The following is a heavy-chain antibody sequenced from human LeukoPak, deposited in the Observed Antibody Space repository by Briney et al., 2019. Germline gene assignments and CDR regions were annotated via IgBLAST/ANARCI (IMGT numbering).Heavy chain of an antibody. V-gene: IGHV4-59*01. Sequence: SETLSLTCTVSGVSISDYYWSWIRQPPGKGLEWIGYMFNSGTTKYNPSLKSPVTILVEMPKNQFSLKLNSVTAADTAMYYCARGGYGLAFAYWGQGTLVTVSS. J-gene: IGHJ4*02. CDR3: ARGGYGLAFAY. CDR2: MFNSGTT. D-gene: IGHD3-10*01. CDR1: GVSISDYY.